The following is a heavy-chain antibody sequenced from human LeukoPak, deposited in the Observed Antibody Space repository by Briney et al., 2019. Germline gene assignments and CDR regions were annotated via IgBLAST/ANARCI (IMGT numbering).Heavy chain of an antibody. CDR2: IYYSGST. CDR3: ARDDGRGGYYSDS. CDR1: GGSISSYY. D-gene: IGHD2-15*01. Sequence: KASETLSLTCTVSGGSISSYYWSWIRQPPGKGLEWIGYIYYSGSTNNNPSLKSRVTISVDTSKNQFSLKLSSVTAADTAVYYCARDDGRGGYYSDSWGQGTLVTVSS. J-gene: IGHJ4*02. V-gene: IGHV4-59*01.